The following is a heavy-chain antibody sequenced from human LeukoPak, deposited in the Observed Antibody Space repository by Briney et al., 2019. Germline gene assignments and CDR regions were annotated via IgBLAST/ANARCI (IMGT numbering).Heavy chain of an antibody. Sequence: ASVKVSCKASGYTFTSYGISWVRQAPGQGLELMGWISAYNGSTNYAQKLQGRVTMTTDTSTSTAYMELRSLRSDDTAVYYCARVLRGAYYDILTGRADYWGQGTLVTVSS. V-gene: IGHV1-18*01. J-gene: IGHJ4*02. D-gene: IGHD3-9*01. CDR1: GYTFTSYG. CDR2: ISAYNGST. CDR3: ARVLRGAYYDILTGRADY.